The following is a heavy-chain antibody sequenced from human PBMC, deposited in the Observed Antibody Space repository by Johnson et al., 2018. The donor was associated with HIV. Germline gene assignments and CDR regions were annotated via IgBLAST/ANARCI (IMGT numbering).Heavy chain of an antibody. V-gene: IGHV3-53*01. CDR2: IYSGGST. CDR1: GFTVSSNY. J-gene: IGHJ3*02. Sequence: MQLVESGGGLIQPGGSLRLSCAASGFTVSSNYMSWVRQAPGKGLEWVSLIYSGGSTYYADSVKGRFTISRDDSRNTLHLQMNSLRAEDTAVYYCARVGADAFDIWGQGTMVTVSS. CDR3: ARVGADAFDI. D-gene: IGHD1-26*01.